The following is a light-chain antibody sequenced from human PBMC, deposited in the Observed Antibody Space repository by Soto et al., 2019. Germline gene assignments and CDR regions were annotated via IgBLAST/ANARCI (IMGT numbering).Light chain of an antibody. CDR2: AAS. V-gene: IGKV1-39*01. Sequence: DIETTQSPSCLSSSVADIVIITCRASQSISNHLNWYQQKPGKAPKLLIFAASSLQSGVPSRFSGSRSGPDFTLTISSLQPEDFATYYCQQSYSSPPTFGQGTKVDIK. CDR1: QSISNH. J-gene: IGKJ1*01. CDR3: QQSYSSPPT.